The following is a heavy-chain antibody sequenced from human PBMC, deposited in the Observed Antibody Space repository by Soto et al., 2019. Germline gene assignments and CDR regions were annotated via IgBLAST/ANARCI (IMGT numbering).Heavy chain of an antibody. J-gene: IGHJ4*02. CDR2: GYWDDDE. Sequence: QITLRESGPALVKPTQTLTLTCSFSGFSLTTSGVGVGWIRQPPGKALEWLALGYWDDDEHYSPSLRSRLTITKDTSKNQVVLTMTNMGPVDTATYYCAHMGVAGTLYYFDYWGQGTLVTVSS. CDR1: GFSLTTSGVG. D-gene: IGHD6-19*01. V-gene: IGHV2-5*02. CDR3: AHMGVAGTLYYFDY.